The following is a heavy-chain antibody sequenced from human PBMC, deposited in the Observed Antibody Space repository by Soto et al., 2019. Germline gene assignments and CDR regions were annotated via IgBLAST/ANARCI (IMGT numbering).Heavy chain of an antibody. Sequence: SETLSLTCTVSGGSIRGGDYYWTWIRQSPGKGLEWIGYIYSRGDTSYNPSVESRVTISRDTSKNQFSLNLSSVTAADTAVYYCARDRGFYYDSASCYYHYWAQGTL. V-gene: IGHV4-30-4*01. D-gene: IGHD3-22*01. CDR3: ARDRGFYYDSASCYYHY. CDR2: IYSRGDT. CDR1: GGSIRGGDYY. J-gene: IGHJ4*02.